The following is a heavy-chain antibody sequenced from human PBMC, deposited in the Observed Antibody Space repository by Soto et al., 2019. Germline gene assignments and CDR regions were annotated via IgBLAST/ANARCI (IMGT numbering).Heavy chain of an antibody. CDR1: GGSFSGYY. CDR2: INHSGST. Sequence: QVQLQQWGAGLLKPSETLSLTCAVYGGSFSGYYWSWIRQPPGKGLEWIGEINHSGSTNYNPSLKSRVTISVDTSKNQFSLKLSSVTAADTAVYYCARAPNSGEDYWGQGTLVTVSS. D-gene: IGHD3-10*01. CDR3: ARAPNSGEDY. V-gene: IGHV4-34*01. J-gene: IGHJ4*02.